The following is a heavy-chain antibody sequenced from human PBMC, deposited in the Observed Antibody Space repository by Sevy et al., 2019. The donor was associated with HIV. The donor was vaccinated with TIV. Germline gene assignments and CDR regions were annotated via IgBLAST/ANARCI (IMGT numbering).Heavy chain of an antibody. J-gene: IGHJ5*01. CDR1: GFSVKSFS. D-gene: IGHD2-2*01. CDR3: ARDSARVVVPTAGFDS. V-gene: IGHV3-33*01. CDR2: MLYNGRTE. Sequence: GGSLRLSCSASGFSVKSFSMHWVRQAPGKGLEWVAAMLYNGRTERYADFVKGRFTISRDNSKNTLYLEMNSLRVEDTALYFCARDSARVVVPTAGFDSWGQGVLVTVSS.